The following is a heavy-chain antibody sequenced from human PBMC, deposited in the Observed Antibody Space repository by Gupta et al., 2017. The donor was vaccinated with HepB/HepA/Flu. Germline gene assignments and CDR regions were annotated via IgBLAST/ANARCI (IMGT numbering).Heavy chain of an antibody. CDR2: ISGSGVTS. CDR3: ARDGREEQWLGPKDY. Sequence: EVQLLESGGGLVQPGGSLRLSCAASGFTFSSYAMSWVRQAPGKGLEWVSSISGSGVTSHYADSVKGRVTISRDSSRNTLYLQMNSLRADDTAVYYCARDGREEQWLGPKDYWGQGTLVSVSS. J-gene: IGHJ4*02. D-gene: IGHD6-19*01. V-gene: IGHV3-23*01. CDR1: GFTFSSYA.